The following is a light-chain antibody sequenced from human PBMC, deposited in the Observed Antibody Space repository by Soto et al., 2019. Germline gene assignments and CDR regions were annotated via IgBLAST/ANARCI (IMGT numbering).Light chain of an antibody. V-gene: IGKV3-15*01. J-gene: IGKJ1*01. CDR2: GAY. CDR3: QQYNDWPRT. CDR1: QSVNSD. Sequence: DIVLTQSPVTLSASPGESATLSCRASQSVNSDLAWYQQKPGQAPTLLIYGAYIRAVGIPARFSGSGSGAEFTLTIRSLHSEDFALYFCQQYNDWPRTFGQGTNVEIK.